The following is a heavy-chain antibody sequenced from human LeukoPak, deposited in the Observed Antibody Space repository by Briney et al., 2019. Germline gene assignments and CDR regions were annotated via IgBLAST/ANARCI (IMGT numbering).Heavy chain of an antibody. V-gene: IGHV3-21*04. J-gene: IGHJ4*02. CDR2: ISSSSSYI. Sequence: GGSVRLSCATSGFTFSSYTMNWVRQAPGKGLEWVSSISSSSSYIYYADPVKGRFTISRDNSKNTLYLQMNSLRAEDTAVYYCAKDQKRAGIAALDYWGQGTLVTVSS. D-gene: IGHD6-13*01. CDR3: AKDQKRAGIAALDY. CDR1: GFTFSSYT.